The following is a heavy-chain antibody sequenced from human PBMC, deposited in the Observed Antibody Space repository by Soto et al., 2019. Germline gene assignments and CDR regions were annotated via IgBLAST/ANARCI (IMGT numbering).Heavy chain of an antibody. CDR3: VYRVATRYYGMVA. D-gene: IGHD5-12*01. V-gene: IGHV1-69*12. Sequence: QVQLVQSGAEVKKPGSSVKVSCKASGGTFSSYAISWVRQAPGQGLEWMGGIIPIFGTANYAQKFQGRVTITADESTSTAYSELGSLRSEDTAVYCFVYRVATRYYGMVACGQGTTVTVS. CDR1: GGTFSSYA. CDR2: IIPIFGTA. J-gene: IGHJ6*01.